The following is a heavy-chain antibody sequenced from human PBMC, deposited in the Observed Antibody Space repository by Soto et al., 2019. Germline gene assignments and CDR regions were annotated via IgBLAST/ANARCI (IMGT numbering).Heavy chain of an antibody. CDR2: IYNSGRT. CDR3: ARRYGYSFDY. Sequence: SETLSLTCTVSGGSISSYYWSWIRQPPGKGLEWIGYIYNSGRTNYNPSLKSRVTISVDTSKNQFSLKLSSVTAADTAVYYCARRYGYSFDYWGQGTLVTSPQ. D-gene: IGHD1-1*01. J-gene: IGHJ4*02. CDR1: GGSISSYY. V-gene: IGHV4-59*08.